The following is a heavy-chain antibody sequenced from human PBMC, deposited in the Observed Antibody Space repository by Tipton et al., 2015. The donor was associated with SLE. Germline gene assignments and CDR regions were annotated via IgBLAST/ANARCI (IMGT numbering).Heavy chain of an antibody. CDR2: ISPTGNT. V-gene: IGHV4-38-2*01. CDR3: ARGGYSGSYRFYFSDY. CDR1: AYSITSGFY. Sequence: TLSLTCAVSAYSITSGFYWGWMRQPPGKGLEWIGSISPTGNTYYNASLKSRVTISVDTSQNHLSLKMYSVTAADTAVYYCARGGYSGSYRFYFSDYWGQGTAVTVSS. D-gene: IGHD1-26*01. J-gene: IGHJ4*02.